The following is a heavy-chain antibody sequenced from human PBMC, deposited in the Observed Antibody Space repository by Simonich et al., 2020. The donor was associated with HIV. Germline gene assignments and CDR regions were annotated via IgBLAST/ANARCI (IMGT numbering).Heavy chain of an antibody. CDR2: FEPEDGQT. J-gene: IGHJ2*01. CDR3: ATWEVKDYVLTGYTYWYFDL. V-gene: IGHV1-24*01. Sequence: QVQLVQSGAEVKKPGASVKVSCKVYGHTLTELSMDWVRQAPGKGLEWLGGFEPEDGQTIYQQKFQGRVSMTEDTSTESAYMELSSLRSDDTAVYYCATWEVKDYVLTGYTYWYFDLWGRGTLVTVSS. CDR1: GHTLTELS. D-gene: IGHD3-9*01.